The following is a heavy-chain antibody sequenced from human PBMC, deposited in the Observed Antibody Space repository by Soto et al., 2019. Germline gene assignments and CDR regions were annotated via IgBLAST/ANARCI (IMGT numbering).Heavy chain of an antibody. Sequence: QVPLVQSGAEVKKPGSSVKVSCKASGGTFSSYAISWVRQAPGQGLEWMGGIIPIFGTANYAQKFQGRVTITADESTSTAYMELSSLRSEDTAVYYCARRSSYSSSSPFDYWGQGTLVTVSS. J-gene: IGHJ4*02. CDR2: IIPIFGTA. CDR1: GGTFSSYA. CDR3: ARRSSYSSSSPFDY. V-gene: IGHV1-69*01. D-gene: IGHD6-6*01.